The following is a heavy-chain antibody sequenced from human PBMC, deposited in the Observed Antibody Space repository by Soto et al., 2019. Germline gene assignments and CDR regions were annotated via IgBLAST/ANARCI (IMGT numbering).Heavy chain of an antibody. CDR2: IIPIFGTA. CDR1: GGTFSSYA. J-gene: IGHJ6*02. V-gene: IGHV1-69*01. CDR3: AIKYVSVSPVGNYYYYYGMDV. Sequence: QVQLVQSGAEVKKPGSSVKVSCKASGGTFSSYAISWVRQAPGQGLEWMGGIIPIFGTANYAQKIQGRVTITADESTSTASMELSSLRSEDTAVYYCAIKYVSVSPVGNYYYYYGMDVWGQGTRVNVSS. D-gene: IGHD3-10*01.